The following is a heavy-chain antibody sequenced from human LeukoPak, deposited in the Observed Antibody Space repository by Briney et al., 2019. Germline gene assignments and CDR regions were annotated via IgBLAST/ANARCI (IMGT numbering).Heavy chain of an antibody. CDR3: AREYYYDSCEGFDI. J-gene: IGHJ3*02. V-gene: IGHV3-33*08. CDR2: IWYDGSNK. D-gene: IGHD3-22*01. CDR1: GFTFSSYG. Sequence: PDGSLTVTCAASGFTFSSYGMNWVRQAPGKGLEWVAVIWYDGSNKYYADSVKGRFTISRDNSKNTLYLQMNSLRAEDTAVYYCAREYYYDSCEGFDIWGKG.